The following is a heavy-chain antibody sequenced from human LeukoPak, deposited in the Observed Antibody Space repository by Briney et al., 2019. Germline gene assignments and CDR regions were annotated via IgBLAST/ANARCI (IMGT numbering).Heavy chain of an antibody. V-gene: IGHV4-34*01. CDR1: GGSFSGYY. Sequence: SETLSLTCAVYGGSFSGYYWSWIRQPPGKGLEWIGYIYHSGSTYYNPSLKSRVTISVDRSKNQFSLKLSSVTAADTAVYYCARGVASSPPYNWFDPWGQGTLVTVSS. D-gene: IGHD2-2*01. J-gene: IGHJ5*02. CDR3: ARGVASSPPYNWFDP. CDR2: IYHSGST.